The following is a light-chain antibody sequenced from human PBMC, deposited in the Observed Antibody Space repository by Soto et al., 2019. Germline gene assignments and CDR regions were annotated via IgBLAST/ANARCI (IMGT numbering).Light chain of an antibody. CDR3: QQYNNCPPMYT. J-gene: IGKJ2*01. CDR1: QIVSSN. Sequence: EIVMTQSPATLSVSPGERATLSCRASQIVSSNVAWYQQKAGQAPRLLINDASTRATGIPARFSGSGSGTELTLTISSLQSEDFAVYYCQQYNNCPPMYTFGQGTKLEIK. CDR2: DAS. V-gene: IGKV3-15*01.